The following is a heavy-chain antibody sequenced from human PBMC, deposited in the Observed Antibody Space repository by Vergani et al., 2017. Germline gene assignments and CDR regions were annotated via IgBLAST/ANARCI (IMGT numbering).Heavy chain of an antibody. V-gene: IGHV4-34*10. J-gene: IGHJ6*02. D-gene: IGHD5-12*01. Sequence: QLHLQESGPGLLKPSETLSLTCAVYGGSLSGYYWSWIRLAPGKGLEWIGEINHSGTINYNPTLKSPFNVSIDTSKNQFSLKLSSVTAADTAVYYCARDQRLGGYSGYQPSYYYGMDVWGQGTTVTVSS. CDR3: ARDQRLGGYSGYQPSYYYGMDV. CDR1: GGSLSGYY. CDR2: INHSGTI.